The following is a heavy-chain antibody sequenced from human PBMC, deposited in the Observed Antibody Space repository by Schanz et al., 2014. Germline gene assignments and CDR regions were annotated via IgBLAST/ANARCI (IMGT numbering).Heavy chain of an antibody. J-gene: IGHJ4*02. V-gene: IGHV1-2*04. CDR3: ARAFGGYDPAGALDS. Sequence: QVQLVQSGAEVKKPGASVKVSCKASGYTFSSYGITWVRQAPGQGLEWMGWINPNSGTTNYAQKFQGWVTMTRDTSISTAYMELSRLKSDDTAVYYCARAFGGYDPAGALDSWGQGTLVTVAA. CDR1: GYTFSSYG. CDR2: INPNSGTT. D-gene: IGHD5-12*01.